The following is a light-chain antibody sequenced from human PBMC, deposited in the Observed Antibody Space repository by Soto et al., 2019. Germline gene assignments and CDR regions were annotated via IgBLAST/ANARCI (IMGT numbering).Light chain of an antibody. CDR3: QKRSHWPAYT. J-gene: IGKJ2*01. V-gene: IGKV3-11*01. Sequence: EVVLTQSPATLSLSPGERATLSCRASQSVSSHLTWYQQKPGQAPRLLIYDASNRATGIPGRFRGSGSETEFTLNISSLEPEDFAVYYCQKRSHWPAYTSGQGTRLDIK. CDR2: DAS. CDR1: QSVSSH.